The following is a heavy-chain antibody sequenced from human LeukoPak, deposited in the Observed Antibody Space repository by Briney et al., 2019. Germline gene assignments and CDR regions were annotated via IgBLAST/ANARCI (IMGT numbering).Heavy chain of an antibody. V-gene: IGHV1-2*02. CDR3: ARDATMIVVVIGPPQRYGMDV. CDR2: INPNSGGT. J-gene: IGHJ6*02. Sequence: GASVKVSCKASGYTFTGYYMHWVRQAPGQGLEWMGWINPNSGGTNYAQKFQGRVTMTRDTSISTAYMELSRLRSEDTAVYYCARDATMIVVVIGPPQRYGMDVWGQGTTVTVSS. D-gene: IGHD3-22*01. CDR1: GYTFTGYY.